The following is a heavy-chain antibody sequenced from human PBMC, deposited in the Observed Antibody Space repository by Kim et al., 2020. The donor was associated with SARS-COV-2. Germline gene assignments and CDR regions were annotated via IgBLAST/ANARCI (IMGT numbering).Heavy chain of an antibody. CDR2: ISGSGGST. CDR1: GLTFSRDG. CDR3: VKDRDTIPRGVMGAFDI. V-gene: IGHV3-23*01. D-gene: IGHD3-10*01. J-gene: IGHJ3*02. Sequence: GGSLRLSCAASGLTFSRDGMSWVRQSPGKGLEWVSVISGSGGSTYYADSVKGRFTISRDNSKNTLYLQMNSLRAEDTAVYYCVKDRDTIPRGVMGAFDIWGQGTMVTVSS.